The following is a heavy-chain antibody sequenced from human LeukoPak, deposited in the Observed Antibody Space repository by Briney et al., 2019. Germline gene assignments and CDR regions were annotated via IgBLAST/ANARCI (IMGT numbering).Heavy chain of an antibody. Sequence: GGSLRLSCAASGFTFSSYSMNWVRQAPGKGLEWVSYISSSSSTIYYADSVKGRFTISRDNANNLLYLQMNNLRAEDSAVYYCARGPKQAYYYDSSAYSHWGQGTRVTVSS. CDR1: GFTFSSYS. J-gene: IGHJ4*02. D-gene: IGHD3-22*01. CDR2: ISSSSSTI. V-gene: IGHV3-48*01. CDR3: ARGPKQAYYYDSSAYSH.